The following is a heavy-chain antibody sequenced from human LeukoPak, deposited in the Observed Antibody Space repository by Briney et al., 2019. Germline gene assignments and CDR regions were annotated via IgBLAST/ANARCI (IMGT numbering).Heavy chain of an antibody. D-gene: IGHD3-22*01. Sequence: SETLSLTCTVSGGPIGSGGYYWSWIRQLPGKGLERIGNIFHSGSTYYNPSLKSRFTISVDTSKNQFSLKLSSVTAADTAVYYCARDTSSVGAFDIWGQGTMVTVSS. CDR3: ARDTSSVGAFDI. CDR1: GGPIGSGGYY. CDR2: IFHSGST. J-gene: IGHJ3*02. V-gene: IGHV4-31*03.